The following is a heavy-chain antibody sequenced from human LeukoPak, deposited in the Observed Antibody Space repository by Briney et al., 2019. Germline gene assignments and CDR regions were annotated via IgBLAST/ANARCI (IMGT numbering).Heavy chain of an antibody. Sequence: SVKVSCKASGGTFSSYAISWVRQAPGQGLEWMGGIIPIFGTANYAQKFQGRVTITADESTSTAYMELSSLRSKDTAVYYCARLIVGASPGGGDYWGQGTLVTVSS. V-gene: IGHV1-69*13. J-gene: IGHJ4*02. CDR1: GGTFSSYA. CDR2: IIPIFGTA. CDR3: ARLIVGASPGGGDY. D-gene: IGHD1-26*01.